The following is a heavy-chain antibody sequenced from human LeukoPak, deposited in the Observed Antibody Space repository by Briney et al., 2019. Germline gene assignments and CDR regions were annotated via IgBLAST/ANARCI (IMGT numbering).Heavy chain of an antibody. CDR1: GFTFSIYA. J-gene: IGHJ4*02. CDR2: ISGSGGST. V-gene: IGHV3-23*01. CDR3: ARARSYDILTGSDY. Sequence: GGSLRLSCAASGFTFSIYAMSWVRQAPGKGLEWVSTISGSGGSTYYADSVRGRFTISRDNSKNTLYLQMNSLRAEDTALYYCARARSYDILTGSDYWGQGTLVTVSS. D-gene: IGHD3-9*01.